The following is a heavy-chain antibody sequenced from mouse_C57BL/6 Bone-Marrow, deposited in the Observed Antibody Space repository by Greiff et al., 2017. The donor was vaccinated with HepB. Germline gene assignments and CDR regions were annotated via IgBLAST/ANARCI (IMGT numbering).Heavy chain of an antibody. J-gene: IGHJ4*01. CDR3: ARDGYNGYDYAMDY. D-gene: IGHD2-3*01. CDR2: INPNNGGT. Sequence: VQLQQSGPELVKPGASVKISCKASGYTFTDYYMNWVKQSHGKSLEWIGDINPNNGGTSYNQKFKGKATLTVDKSSSTAYMELRSLTSEDSAVYYCARDGYNGYDYAMDYWGQGTSVTVSS. V-gene: IGHV1-26*01. CDR1: GYTFTDYY.